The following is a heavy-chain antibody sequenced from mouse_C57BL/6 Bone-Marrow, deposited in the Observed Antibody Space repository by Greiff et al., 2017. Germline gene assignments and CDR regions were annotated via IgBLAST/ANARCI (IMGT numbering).Heavy chain of an antibody. CDR1: GYTFTSYW. CDR3: ARKLIY. V-gene: IGHV1-55*01. J-gene: IGHJ2*01. CDR2: IYPGSGST. Sequence: QVQLQQLGAELVKPGASVKTSCQASGYTFTSYWITWVKQRPGQGLEWIGDIYPGSGSTNYNEKFKSKATLTVDTSSSTAYMQLSSLTSEDSAVYYCARKLIYWGQGTTLTVSS. D-gene: IGHD2-4*01.